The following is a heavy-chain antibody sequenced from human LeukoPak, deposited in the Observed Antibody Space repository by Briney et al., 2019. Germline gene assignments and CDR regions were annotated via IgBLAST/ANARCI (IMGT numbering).Heavy chain of an antibody. J-gene: IGHJ4*02. CDR3: VGSNSVEY. Sequence: ASVKVSCKASGYTFTDYYMHWVRQAPGQGLEWMGWINPNSGGTNYAQKFQGRVTMTRDTSISTSYMELSSLRSDDTAVYYCVGSNSVEYWGQGALVTVSS. D-gene: IGHD4-23*01. V-gene: IGHV1-2*02. CDR2: INPNSGGT. CDR1: GYTFTDYY.